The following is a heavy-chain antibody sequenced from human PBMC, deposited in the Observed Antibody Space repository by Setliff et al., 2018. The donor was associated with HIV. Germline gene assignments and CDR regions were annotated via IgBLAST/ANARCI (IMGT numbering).Heavy chain of an antibody. D-gene: IGHD3-10*01. V-gene: IGHV4-59*08. CDR2: FANDGST. Sequence: SETLSLTCNVSGDAVSPYYWSWIRQPPGKGLEWIGYFANDGSTNYNPPLKSRVTISLDTSKNEVSLKLTSVTAADTAMYYCTRHLPVYYGSGVSYYFDYWGRGTLVTVSS. J-gene: IGHJ4*02. CDR1: GDAVSPYY. CDR3: TRHLPVYYGSGVSYYFDY.